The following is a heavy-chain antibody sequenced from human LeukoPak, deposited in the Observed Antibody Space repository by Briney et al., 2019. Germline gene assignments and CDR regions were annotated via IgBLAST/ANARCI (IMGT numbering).Heavy chain of an antibody. CDR3: VRESGWGLPHAFDF. D-gene: IGHD3-3*01. J-gene: IGHJ3*01. CDR2: IRYDGSDK. V-gene: IGHV3-30*02. CDR1: GFTFSSFG. Sequence: GGSLRLSCAASGFTFSSFGMHWVRQAPGKGLEWVAFIRYDGSDKYYADSVKGRFTISRDNSKDTLYLQMNSLRAEDTAVYYCVRESGWGLPHAFDFWGQGTMVTVSS.